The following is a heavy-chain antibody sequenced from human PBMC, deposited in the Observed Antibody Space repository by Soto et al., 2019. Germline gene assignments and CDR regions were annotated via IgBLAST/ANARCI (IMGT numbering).Heavy chain of an antibody. CDR2: ISSRGSSI. Sequence: GGSLRLSCAVSGFTFSGYYMSWIRQAPGKGLEWVSCISSRGSSIYYADSVKGRFTISRDNAKNSPYLQMNGLRAEDTAVYYCARGYYDFWSGYYISPYGMDVWGQGTTVTVYS. CDR3: ARGYYDFWSGYYISPYGMDV. J-gene: IGHJ6*02. V-gene: IGHV3-11*01. CDR1: GFTFSGYY. D-gene: IGHD3-3*01.